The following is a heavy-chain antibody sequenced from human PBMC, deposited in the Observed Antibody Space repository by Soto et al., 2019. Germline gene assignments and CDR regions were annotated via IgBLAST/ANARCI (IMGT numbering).Heavy chain of an antibody. D-gene: IGHD1-1*01. CDR3: ARLAPRDGDPKTVRAFDI. CDR1: GGSITSFF. J-gene: IGHJ3*02. CDR2: ISSSGST. V-gene: IGHV4-59*01. Sequence: QVQLQESGPGLVKPSETLSLTCTVSGGSITSFFWSWIRQPPGKGLEWIAYISSSGSTKYNPSLNSRVTISLDTSKNQFSLRSISVTAADTAVYYCARLAPRDGDPKTVRAFDIWGQGTMVTVSS.